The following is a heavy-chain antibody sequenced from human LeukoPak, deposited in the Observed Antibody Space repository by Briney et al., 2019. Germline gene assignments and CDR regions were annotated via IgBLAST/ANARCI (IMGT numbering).Heavy chain of an antibody. J-gene: IGHJ4*02. V-gene: IGHV1-69*02. CDR2: IIPILGIA. D-gene: IGHD6-6*01. CDR3: VRGVQGVSSSSMYFDY. CDR1: GGTFSSYT. Sequence: SVKVSCKASGGTFSSYTISWVRQAPGQGLEWMGRIIPILGIANYAQKFQGRVTITADKSTSTAYMELSSLRSEDTAVYYCVRGVQGVSSSSMYFDYWGQGTLVTVSS.